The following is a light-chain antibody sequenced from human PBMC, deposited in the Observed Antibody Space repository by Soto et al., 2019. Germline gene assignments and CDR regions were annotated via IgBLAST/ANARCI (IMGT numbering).Light chain of an antibody. CDR3: QSYDSNLSGYV. J-gene: IGLJ1*01. CDR1: GSNIGAGYD. V-gene: IGLV1-40*01. CDR2: VNS. Sequence: QLVLTQPPSVSGAPGQRVTISCTGSGSNIGAGYDVHWYQQLPGTAPKLLIYVNSNRPSGVPDRFSGSKSGTSASLAITGLQAEDEADYYCQSYDSNLSGYVFGTGTKLTVL.